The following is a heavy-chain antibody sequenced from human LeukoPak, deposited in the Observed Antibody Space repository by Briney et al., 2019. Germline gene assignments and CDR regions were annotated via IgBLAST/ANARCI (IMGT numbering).Heavy chain of an antibody. V-gene: IGHV4-34*01. CDR1: GGSFSGYY. J-gene: IGHJ6*02. Sequence: PSETLSLTCAVYGGSFSGYYWSWIRQPPGKGLEWIGEINHSGSTNYNPSLKSRVTISVDTSKNQLSLKLSSVTAADTAVYYCARGITMVRGVIYYYYYYGMDVWGQGTTVTVSS. CDR2: INHSGST. D-gene: IGHD3-10*01. CDR3: ARGITMVRGVIYYYYYYGMDV.